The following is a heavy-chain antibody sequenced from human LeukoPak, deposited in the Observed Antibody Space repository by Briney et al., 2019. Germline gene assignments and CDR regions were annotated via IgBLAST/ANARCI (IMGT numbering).Heavy chain of an antibody. CDR3: ARGTLLWPD. CDR2: TYNTGST. V-gene: IGHV4-30-4*01. D-gene: IGHD3-10*01. CDR1: GGSISSGDYY. Sequence: SETLSLTCTVSGGSISSGDYYWSWIRQSPGKGLEWIGYTYNTGSTYYNPSLKSRVTISVDTSKNQFSLKLSSVTAADTAVYYCARGTLLWPDWGQGTLVTVSS. J-gene: IGHJ4*02.